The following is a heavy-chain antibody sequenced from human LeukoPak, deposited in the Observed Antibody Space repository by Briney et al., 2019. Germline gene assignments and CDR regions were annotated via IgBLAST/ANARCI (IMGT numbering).Heavy chain of an antibody. CDR2: INAGNGNT. J-gene: IGHJ4*02. V-gene: IGHV1-3*01. Sequence: ASVKVSCKASGYTFTNYYMHWVRQAPGQRLEWMGWINAGNGNTKYSQKFQGRVTITRDTSASTAYMELSSLRSEDTAVYYCARVWYYYDSSGYYPTPVDYWGQGTLVTVSS. CDR1: GYTFTNYY. D-gene: IGHD3-22*01. CDR3: ARVWYYYDSSGYYPTPVDY.